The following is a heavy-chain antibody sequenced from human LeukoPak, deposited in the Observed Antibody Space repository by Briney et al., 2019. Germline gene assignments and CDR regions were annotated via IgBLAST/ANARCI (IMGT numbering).Heavy chain of an antibody. D-gene: IGHD3-9*01. J-gene: IGHJ6*03. Sequence: PGRSLRLSCAASGFTFSSYWMHWVRQAPGKGLVWVSRINSDGSSTSYADSVKGRFTISRDNAKNTLYLQMNSLRAEDTAVYYFARAQSFPFYDILTGYYYYYYMDVWGKGTTVTISS. CDR1: GFTFSSYW. CDR3: ARAQSFPFYDILTGYYYYYYMDV. CDR2: INSDGSST. V-gene: IGHV3-74*01.